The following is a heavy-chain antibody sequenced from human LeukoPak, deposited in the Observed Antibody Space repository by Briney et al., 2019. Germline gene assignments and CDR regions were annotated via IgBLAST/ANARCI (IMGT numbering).Heavy chain of an antibody. CDR2: ISSRGST. V-gene: IGHV4-4*07. CDR1: AGSISNYY. Sequence: SETLSLTCTVSAGSISNYYWSWIRQPAGKGLEWIGRISSRGSTNYNPSLKSRVTMSVDTSKNQFSLKVSSVTAADTAVYYCARVFDSGSQAYFYYMDVWGKGTTVTISS. D-gene: IGHD3-10*01. CDR3: ARVFDSGSQAYFYYMDV. J-gene: IGHJ6*03.